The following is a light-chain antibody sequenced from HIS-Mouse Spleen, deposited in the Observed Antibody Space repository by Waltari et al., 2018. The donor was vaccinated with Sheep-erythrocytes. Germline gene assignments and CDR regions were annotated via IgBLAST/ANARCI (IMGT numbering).Light chain of an antibody. CDR2: DVT. CDR3: CACAGSYSVV. J-gene: IGLJ2*01. CDR1: SRYVGGYNY. V-gene: IGLV2-11*01. Sequence: QSALTQPRPASGSPGQSVTLSCTGTSRYVGGYNYVSWYQQHPGKAPNLMIYDVTKRRAGVLDSLASSKSGDAACPGTCGRQAEDEADYSCCACAGSYSVVLGGGTMLTVL.